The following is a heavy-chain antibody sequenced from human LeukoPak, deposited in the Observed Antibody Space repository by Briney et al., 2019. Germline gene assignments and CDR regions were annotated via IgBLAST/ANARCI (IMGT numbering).Heavy chain of an antibody. Sequence: GSLRLSCAASGFTFSSYGMHWVRQAPGKGLEWVAAMSYDGSNKHYVDSVKGRFTISRDNSKNTLYLQMNSLRGEDTAVYYCAKDSYYDSGSLDYWGQGTLVTVSS. J-gene: IGHJ4*02. V-gene: IGHV3-30*18. CDR1: GFTFSSYG. CDR3: AKDSYYDSGSLDY. D-gene: IGHD3-10*01. CDR2: MSYDGSNK.